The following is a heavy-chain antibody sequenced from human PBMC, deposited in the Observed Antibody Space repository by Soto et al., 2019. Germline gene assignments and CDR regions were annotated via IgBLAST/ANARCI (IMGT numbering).Heavy chain of an antibody. CDR2: IHPGWGA. V-gene: IGHV4-59*01. D-gene: IGHD2-2*01. Sequence: KPSETLSLTCTISGGSISAYYWGWIRQPPGKGLEWIGYIHPGWGANYNPSLKSRVTISVDTSKNQFSLELTSVTAADTAMYYCARDYCSGTTCYEFDDWGQGTQVTVSS. J-gene: IGHJ5*02. CDR3: ARDYCSGTTCYEFDD. CDR1: GGSISAYY.